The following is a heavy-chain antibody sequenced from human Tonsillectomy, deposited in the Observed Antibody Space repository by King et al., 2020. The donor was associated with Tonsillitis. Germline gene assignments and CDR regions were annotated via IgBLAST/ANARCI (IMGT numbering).Heavy chain of an antibody. D-gene: IGHD1/OR15-1a*01. CDR3: AKDDGATTCTQTSYNCYGIDV. J-gene: IGHJ6*02. Sequence: VQLVESGGGLVQPGRSLRLSCAASGFTFDDYAMHWVRQAPGKGLECVSSISWNSGSIGYADSVKGRSTISRDNAKNSLHLQMNSLRTEDTALYFCAKDDGATTCTQTSYNCYGIDVWGQGTTVTVSS. CDR1: GFTFDDYA. CDR2: ISWNSGSI. V-gene: IGHV3-9*01.